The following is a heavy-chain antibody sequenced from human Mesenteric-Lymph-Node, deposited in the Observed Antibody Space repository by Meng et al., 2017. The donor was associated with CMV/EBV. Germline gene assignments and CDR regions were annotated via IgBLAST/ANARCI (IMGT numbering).Heavy chain of an antibody. J-gene: IGHJ4*02. V-gene: IGHV1-46*02. CDR2: INPSGPGT. CDR1: GYTFNSYF. CDR3: ARAGDCSNGSCYGDY. D-gene: IGHD2-15*01. Sequence: SGYTFNSYFMHWVRQAPGQGLEWMGIINPSGPGTSYAQRFQGRVTMTRDTSTSTVHMELNSLRSEDTAVYYCARAGDCSNGSCYGDYWGQGTLVTVSS.